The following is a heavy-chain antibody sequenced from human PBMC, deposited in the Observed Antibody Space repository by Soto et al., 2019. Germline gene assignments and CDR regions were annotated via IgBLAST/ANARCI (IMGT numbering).Heavy chain of an antibody. D-gene: IGHD5-18*01. J-gene: IGHJ4*02. CDR1: GYTFTSYY. CDR2: INPSGGST. V-gene: IGHV1-46*01. Sequence: QVQLVQSGAEVKKPGASVKVSCKASGYTFTSYYMHWVRQAPGQGLEWMGIINPSGGSTSYAQKFEGRVTMTRDTSTRTVYMELSSLRSEDAAVYYCARGVDTAMLSYWGQGTLVTVSS. CDR3: ARGVDTAMLSY.